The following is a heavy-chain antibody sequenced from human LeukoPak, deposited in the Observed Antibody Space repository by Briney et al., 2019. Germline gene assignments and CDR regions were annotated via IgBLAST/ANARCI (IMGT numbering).Heavy chain of an antibody. D-gene: IGHD2-21*01. CDR1: GFTFSSYG. J-gene: IGHJ2*01. Sequence: PGGSLRLSCAASGFTFSSYGMHWIRQPPGKGLEWIAEINHSGTTNYNPSLKSRVAMSVDTSKNQFSLRLNSVTAADMAVYYCTRGDGVKASFGTGSWYFDLWGRGTLVTVSA. CDR3: TRGDGVKASFGTGSWYFDL. CDR2: INHSGTT. V-gene: IGHV4-34*01.